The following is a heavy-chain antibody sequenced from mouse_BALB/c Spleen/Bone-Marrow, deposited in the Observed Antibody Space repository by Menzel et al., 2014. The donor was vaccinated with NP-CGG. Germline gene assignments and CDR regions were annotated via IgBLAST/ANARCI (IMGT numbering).Heavy chain of an antibody. CDR3: ARRELRRFFDY. Sequence: VQLQQSGPELVRPGASMKMSCKASGYTFTSYWMHWVKQRPGQGLEWIGMIDPSNSDTRLNQKFKDKATLNVDKSSITAYMRLSSLTAENSAVYYFARRELRRFFDYWGQGTTLTVSS. J-gene: IGHJ2*01. D-gene: IGHD1-1*01. V-gene: IGHV1S127*01. CDR1: GYTFTSYW. CDR2: IDPSNSDT.